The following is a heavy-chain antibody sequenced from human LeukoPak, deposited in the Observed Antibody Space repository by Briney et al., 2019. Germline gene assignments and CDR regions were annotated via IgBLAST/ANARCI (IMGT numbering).Heavy chain of an antibody. CDR3: ARGATYAYYFDL. Sequence: GGSLRLSCAASGFTFSSYSMNWVRQAPGKGLEWVSSISSSSSYIYYADSVKGRFTISRDNAKNTVYLQINSLRAEDTAVYYCARGATYAYYFDLWGQGTLVTVSS. CDR1: GFTFSSYS. D-gene: IGHD1-26*01. CDR2: ISSSSSYI. V-gene: IGHV3-21*01. J-gene: IGHJ4*02.